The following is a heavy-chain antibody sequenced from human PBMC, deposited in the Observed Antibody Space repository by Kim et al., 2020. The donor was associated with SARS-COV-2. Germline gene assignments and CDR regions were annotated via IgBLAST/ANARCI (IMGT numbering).Heavy chain of an antibody. CDR1: GGSISSSSYY. Sequence: SETLSLTCTVSGGSISSSSYYWGWIRQPPGKGLEWIGSIYYSGSTYYNPSLKSRVTISVDTSKNQFSLKLSSVTAADTAVYYCARHKWEYGLYSSSWYGDNWFDPWGQGTLVTVSS. D-gene: IGHD6-13*01. CDR2: IYYSGST. J-gene: IGHJ5*02. CDR3: ARHKWEYGLYSSSWYGDNWFDP. V-gene: IGHV4-39*01.